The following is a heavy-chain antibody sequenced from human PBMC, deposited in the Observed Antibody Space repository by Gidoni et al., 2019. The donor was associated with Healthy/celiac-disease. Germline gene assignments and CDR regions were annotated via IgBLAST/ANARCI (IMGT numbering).Heavy chain of an antibody. Sequence: QVQLVQSGAEVKKPGSSVKVSCKASGGTFSSYAISWVRRAPGQGLEWMGGLIPIFGKANYAQKFKGRVTITADESTSTAYMELSSLRSEDTAVYYCARRGGVPAAILYGMDVWGQGTTVTVSS. V-gene: IGHV1-69*01. CDR1: GGTFSSYA. CDR3: ARRGGVPAAILYGMDV. CDR2: LIPIFGKA. J-gene: IGHJ6*02. D-gene: IGHD2-2*02.